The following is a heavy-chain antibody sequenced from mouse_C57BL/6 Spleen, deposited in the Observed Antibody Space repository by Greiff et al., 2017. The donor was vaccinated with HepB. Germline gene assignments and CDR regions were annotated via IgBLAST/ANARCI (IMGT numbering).Heavy chain of an antibody. J-gene: IGHJ2*01. V-gene: IGHV1-82*01. CDR3: ARSGYCGSSYGDY. Sequence: VKLMESGPELVKPGASVKISCKASGYAFSSSWMNWVKQRPGKGLEWIGRIYPGDGDTNYNGKFKGKATLTADKSSSTAYMQLSSLTSEDSAVYFCARSGYCGSSYGDYWGQGTTLTVSS. CDR2: IYPGDGDT. CDR1: GYAFSSSW. D-gene: IGHD1-1*01.